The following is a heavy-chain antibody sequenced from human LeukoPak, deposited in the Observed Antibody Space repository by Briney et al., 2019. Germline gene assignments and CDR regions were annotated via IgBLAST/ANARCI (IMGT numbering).Heavy chain of an antibody. V-gene: IGHV3-15*01. CDR3: TTDTRPHGDLDY. D-gene: IGHD4-17*01. Sequence: PGGSLRLSCAASGFTFSNAWMSWVRQAPGKGLEWVGRIKSKTDTGTTDYPAPVKGRFTISRDDSKNMLYLQMNSLKTEDTAVYYCTTDTRPHGDLDYWGQGTLVTVSS. CDR2: IKSKTDTGTT. J-gene: IGHJ4*02. CDR1: GFTFSNAW.